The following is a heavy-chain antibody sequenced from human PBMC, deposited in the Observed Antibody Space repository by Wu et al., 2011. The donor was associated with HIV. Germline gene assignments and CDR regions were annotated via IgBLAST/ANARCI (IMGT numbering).Heavy chain of an antibody. V-gene: IGHV1-24*01. Sequence: LVQSGAEVKKPGASVKVSCKVSGYTLSELSMHWVRQAPGKGLEWMGGFDPQDDETIYPQKFQGRVTMTTDKSTSTAYMEVRSLRSDDTAVYYCARDGRQGIYDTSGYKDYWGQGTLVTVSS. D-gene: IGHD3-22*01. J-gene: IGHJ4*02. CDR3: ARDGRQGIYDTSGYKDY. CDR1: GYTLSELS. CDR2: FDPQDDET.